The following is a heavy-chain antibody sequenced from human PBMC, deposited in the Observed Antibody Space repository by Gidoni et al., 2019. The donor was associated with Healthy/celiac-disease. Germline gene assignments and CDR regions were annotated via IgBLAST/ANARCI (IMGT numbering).Heavy chain of an antibody. V-gene: IGHV5-10-1*03. CDR2: IDPSDSYT. Sequence: EVQLVQSGAEVKKPGESLRISCRGSGYSFTSYWISWVRQMPGKGLEWRGRIDPSDSYTNYSPSFQGHVTISADKSISTAYLQWSSLKASDTAMYYCARHVRGPSRMDVWGQGTTVTVSS. J-gene: IGHJ6*02. D-gene: IGHD5-12*01. CDR1: GYSFTSYW. CDR3: ARHVRGPSRMDV.